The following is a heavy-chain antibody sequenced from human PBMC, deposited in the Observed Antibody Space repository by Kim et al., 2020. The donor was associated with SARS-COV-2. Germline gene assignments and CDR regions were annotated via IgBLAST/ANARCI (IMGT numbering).Heavy chain of an antibody. D-gene: IGHD6-6*01. Sequence: PSRKRRVTISIDTSKNQFSLRLSSVTAADTAVYYCARLSYSSSSQNFDYWGQGTLVTVSS. CDR3: ARLSYSSSSQNFDY. J-gene: IGHJ4*02. V-gene: IGHV4-59*08.